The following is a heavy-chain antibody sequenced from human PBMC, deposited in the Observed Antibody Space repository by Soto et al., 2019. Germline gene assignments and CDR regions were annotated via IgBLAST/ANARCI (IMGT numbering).Heavy chain of an antibody. CDR2: IYYSGST. CDR1: GGSIRSYY. V-gene: IGHV4-59*01. Sequence: SETLSLTCTISGGSIRSYYWSWIRQPPGKGLEWIGYIYYSGSTNYNPSLKSRVTISVDTSKNQFSLKLSSVTAADTAVYYCARDLGTTVDYYFDDWGQGTLVTVSS. J-gene: IGHJ4*02. CDR3: ARDLGTTVDYYFDD. D-gene: IGHD4-17*01.